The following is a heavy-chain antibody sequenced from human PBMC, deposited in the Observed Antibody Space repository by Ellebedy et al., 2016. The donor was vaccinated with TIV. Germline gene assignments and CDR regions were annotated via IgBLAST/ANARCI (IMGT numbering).Heavy chain of an antibody. CDR2: ISNNGGST. Sequence: GESLKISCSASGLTFSNYAMHWDRQAPGKGLEYVSAISNNGGSTYYADSVKGRFTISRDNSKNTLYLQMSSLRAEDTAVYYCVPRMVVAFEYWGQGTLVTVSS. CDR1: GLTFSNYA. V-gene: IGHV3-64D*09. CDR3: VPRMVVAFEY. J-gene: IGHJ4*02. D-gene: IGHD2-21*01.